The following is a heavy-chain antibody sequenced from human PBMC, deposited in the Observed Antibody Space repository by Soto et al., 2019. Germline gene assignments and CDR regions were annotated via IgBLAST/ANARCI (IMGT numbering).Heavy chain of an antibody. J-gene: IGHJ5*02. CDR2: MYFGGSF. Sequence: SETLSLTCNVSGAPVSNGYWSWIRQPPGKGLEWIGFMYFGGSFNYNPSLTSRATISVETSKNQFSMKLTSVTASDTAVYYCAWSYYDSTCFSVVPLGHGTLVTVS. CDR3: AWSYYDSTCFSVVP. CDR1: GAPVSNGY. V-gene: IGHV4-59*02. D-gene: IGHD1-26*01.